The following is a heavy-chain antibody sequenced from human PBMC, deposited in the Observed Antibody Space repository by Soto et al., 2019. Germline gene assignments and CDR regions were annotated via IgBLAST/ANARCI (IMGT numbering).Heavy chain of an antibody. CDR3: AKLVGGVKAIGAPGDWLDP. D-gene: IGHD3-3*01. CDR2: ISWNSASI. J-gene: IGHJ5*02. CDR1: GFTFDDYA. V-gene: IGHV3-9*01. Sequence: EMQLVESGGGLVQPGRSLRLSCAASGFTFDDYAMHWVRQVPGKGLEWVSGISWNSASIGYADSVKGRFTTSRDNAKNSLYLEMNSLRTEDTALYYCAKLVGGVKAIGAPGDWLDPWGQGTLVTVSS.